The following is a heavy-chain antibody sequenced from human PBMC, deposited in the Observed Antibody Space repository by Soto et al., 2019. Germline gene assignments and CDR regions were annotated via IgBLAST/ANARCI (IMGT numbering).Heavy chain of an antibody. D-gene: IGHD2-21*01. V-gene: IGHV3-49*03. J-gene: IGHJ4*02. CDR2: IRSKAYGETT. CDR1: GFTFGDYA. Sequence: GGSLRLSCTGSGFTFGDYAVSWFRQAPGKGLECVGFIRSKAYGETTDYAASVKGRFTISRDDSRTIAYLRMNSLKTEDTATYYCSRGFYANTSYPRFDFWGQGTLVTVS. CDR3: SRGFYANTSYPRFDF.